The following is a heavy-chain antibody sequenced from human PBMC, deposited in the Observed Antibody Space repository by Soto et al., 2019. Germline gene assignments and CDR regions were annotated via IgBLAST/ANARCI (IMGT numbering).Heavy chain of an antibody. CDR2: ISSSSSYI. Sequence: EVQLVESGGGLVKPGGSLRLSCAASGFTFSSYSMNWVRQAPGKGLEWVSSISSSSSYIYYADSVKGRFTISRDNAKNSRYLQMNSLRAEDTAVYYCARGLYYYGSGSYYPDYYYYYMDVWGKGTTVTVSS. D-gene: IGHD3-10*01. V-gene: IGHV3-21*01. CDR3: ARGLYYYGSGSYYPDYYYYYMDV. J-gene: IGHJ6*03. CDR1: GFTFSSYS.